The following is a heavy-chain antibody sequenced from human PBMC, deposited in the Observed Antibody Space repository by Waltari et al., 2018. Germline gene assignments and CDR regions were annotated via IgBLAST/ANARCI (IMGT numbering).Heavy chain of an antibody. J-gene: IGHJ4*02. V-gene: IGHV3-74*01. CDR2: VNGAGSTK. CDR1: GFTFSSYW. CDR3: TRSIDF. Sequence: EVHLVESGGGVVQPGGSLRLSCAASGFTFSSYWMYWVRQAAGKGMMGCSRVNGAGSTKGYADSVKGRFSISRDNAKNTVYLQMNSLRVDDTAVYYCTRSIDFGGQGTLVTVSS. D-gene: IGHD6-6*01.